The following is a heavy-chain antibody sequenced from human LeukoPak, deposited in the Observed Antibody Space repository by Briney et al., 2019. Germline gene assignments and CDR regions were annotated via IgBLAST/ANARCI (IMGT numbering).Heavy chain of an antibody. CDR3: ATDRGGSGSYYRFDY. V-gene: IGHV1-46*01. CDR1: GYTFTSYY. D-gene: IGHD3-10*01. CDR2: INPSGGST. Sequence: GASVKVSCKASGYTFTSYYMHWVRQAPGQGLEWMGIINPSGGSTSYAQKFQGRVTMTRDMSTITVYMELSSLRSEDTAVYYCATDRGGSGSYYRFDYWGQGTLVTVSS. J-gene: IGHJ4*02.